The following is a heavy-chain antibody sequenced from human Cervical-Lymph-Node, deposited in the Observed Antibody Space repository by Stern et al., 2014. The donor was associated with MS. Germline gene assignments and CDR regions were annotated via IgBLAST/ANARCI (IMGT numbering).Heavy chain of an antibody. Sequence: EVQLVESGGGLVHPGGSLRLSCAASGFTFSSYAMSWVRQAPGKGLEWVSAISTYYADSVKGRFTISRDNSKNTLYLQMNSLRAEDTAVYYCAKSTVTSLSDYWGQGTLVTVSS. CDR1: GFTFSSYA. J-gene: IGHJ4*02. D-gene: IGHD4-17*01. CDR3: AKSTVTSLSDY. CDR2: IST. V-gene: IGHV3-23*04.